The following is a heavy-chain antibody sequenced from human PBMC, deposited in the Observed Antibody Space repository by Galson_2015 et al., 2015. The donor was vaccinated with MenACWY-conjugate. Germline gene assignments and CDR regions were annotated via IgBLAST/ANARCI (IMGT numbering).Heavy chain of an antibody. V-gene: IGHV3-23*01. D-gene: IGHD1-26*01. CDR3: AREGRGALVAIDY. Sequence: SLRLSCAGSGFTFSSYAMSWVRQAPGKGLEWVSSISGSGEYTYFADSVKGRFAISRDNSKNTLFLQMNSLRAEDTAVYSCAREGRGALVAIDYWGQGTLVTVSS. CDR2: ISGSGEYT. J-gene: IGHJ4*02. CDR1: GFTFSSYA.